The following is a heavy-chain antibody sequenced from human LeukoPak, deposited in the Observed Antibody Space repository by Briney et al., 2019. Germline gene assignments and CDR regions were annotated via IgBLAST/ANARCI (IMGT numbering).Heavy chain of an antibody. CDR1: GFTFDYYA. CDR3: AKGGPSGLESFAAFDI. D-gene: IGHD1-1*01. CDR2: ISWNSGSI. J-gene: IGHJ3*02. Sequence: PGGSLRLSCAASGFTFDYYAMHWVRQAPGKGLEWVSGISWNSGSIGYADSVKGRFTISRDNAKNSLYLQMNSLRAEDTALYYCAKGGPSGLESFAAFDIWGQGTMVTVSS. V-gene: IGHV3-9*01.